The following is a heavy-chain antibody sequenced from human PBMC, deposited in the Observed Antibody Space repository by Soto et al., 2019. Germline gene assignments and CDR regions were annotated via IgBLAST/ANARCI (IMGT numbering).Heavy chain of an antibody. CDR2: AYFSGGNT. J-gene: IGHJ4*02. D-gene: IGHD6-25*01. V-gene: IGHV4-39*01. CDR3: AYGSSSAWIDY. Sequence: ETLSLTCSVSGDSMRGYHFYWGWIRQAPGKGLEWIGSAYFSGGNTYYSPSLKSRVSISVDTSKNEFSLRLTSLTAADTAVYFCAYGSSSAWIDYWGQGTLVTVSS. CDR1: GDSMRGYHFY.